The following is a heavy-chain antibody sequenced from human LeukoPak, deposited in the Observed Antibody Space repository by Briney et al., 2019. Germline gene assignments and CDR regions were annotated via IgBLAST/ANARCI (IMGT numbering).Heavy chain of an antibody. CDR2: IRHERTDI. Sequence: GGSLRLSCAASGFTFSTYAMHWVRQAPGKGLEWVAVIRHERTDIYYMDSVKSRFTISRDHYKNTMYLQMNSLRAADTDVYFCARDTHYTSGVSWFFDCWGQGALVSVSS. J-gene: IGHJ4*02. V-gene: IGHV3-33*01. D-gene: IGHD3-10*01. CDR3: ARDTHYTSGVSWFFDC. CDR1: GFTFSTYA.